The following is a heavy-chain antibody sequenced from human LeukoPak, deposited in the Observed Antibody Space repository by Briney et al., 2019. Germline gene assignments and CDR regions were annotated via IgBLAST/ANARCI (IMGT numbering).Heavy chain of an antibody. Sequence: GASVKVCFKASGYTFTSYYMHWERQAPGQGLELIGIINPSGGSTSCAPNYQGRVNMTRETYTSTVYMKLNSVRSEDAAVYYCARNQSLAVAGLGYWGQGTLVTVSS. V-gene: IGHV1-46*01. CDR3: ARNQSLAVAGLGY. CDR2: INPSGGST. CDR1: GYTFTSYY. J-gene: IGHJ4*02. D-gene: IGHD6-19*01.